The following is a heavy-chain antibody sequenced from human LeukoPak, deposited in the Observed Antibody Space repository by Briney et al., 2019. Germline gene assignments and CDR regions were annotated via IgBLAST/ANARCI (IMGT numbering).Heavy chain of an antibody. Sequence: GGSLRLSCAASGFTFSSYSMNWVRQAPGKGLEWVSSISSSSSYMYYADSVKGRFTISRDNAKNSLYLQMNSLRAEDTAVYYCARACSGGSCYSGGNDYWGQGTLVTVSS. J-gene: IGHJ4*02. CDR2: ISSSSSYM. D-gene: IGHD2-15*01. CDR1: GFTFSSYS. V-gene: IGHV3-21*01. CDR3: ARACSGGSCYSGGNDY.